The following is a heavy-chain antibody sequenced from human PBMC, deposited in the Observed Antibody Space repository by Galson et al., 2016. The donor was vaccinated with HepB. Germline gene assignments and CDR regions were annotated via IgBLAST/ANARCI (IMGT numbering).Heavy chain of an antibody. CDR3: ASGGPAALNSFSL. J-gene: IGHJ3*01. D-gene: IGHD2-2*01. CDR2: IFYSGTT. V-gene: IGHV4-59*01. Sequence: ETLSLTCTVSGGSIISSYWSWIRQSPGKGLEWIGNIFYSGTTKYNPSLESRVTISVDLSTNQISLKLHSVAAADAAMYYCASGGPAALNSFSLWGPGTLVVVSS. CDR1: GGSIISSY.